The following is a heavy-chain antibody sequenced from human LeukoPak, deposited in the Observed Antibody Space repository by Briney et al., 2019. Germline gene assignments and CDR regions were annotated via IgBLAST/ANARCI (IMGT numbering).Heavy chain of an antibody. V-gene: IGHV4-59*11. D-gene: IGHD4-17*01. CDR2: TSYIGTT. CDR3: ARDLVTVTKGFDI. Sequence: PSETLSLACAVSGDSFSSHYWTWIRQPPGRGLEWIGYTSYIGTTNYNPSLKSRVTISIDTSKNQFSLKLSSVTTADTAVYYCARDLVTVTKGFDIWGLGTMVGVSS. CDR1: GDSFSSHY. J-gene: IGHJ3*02.